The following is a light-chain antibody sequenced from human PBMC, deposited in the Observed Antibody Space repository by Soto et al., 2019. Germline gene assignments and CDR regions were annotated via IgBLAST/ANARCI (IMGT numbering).Light chain of an antibody. Sequence: DIHMTQSPATLSASEGDRATITCRASQSVSGWLAWYQQKRGQAPKLLIYKASSIDGGVPSTFSGSGSGTEFTLTISSLQPDDSAAYYCQQYNGYPRTFGQGTKVDIK. J-gene: IGKJ1*01. CDR2: KAS. CDR3: QQYNGYPRT. CDR1: QSVSGW. V-gene: IGKV1-5*03.